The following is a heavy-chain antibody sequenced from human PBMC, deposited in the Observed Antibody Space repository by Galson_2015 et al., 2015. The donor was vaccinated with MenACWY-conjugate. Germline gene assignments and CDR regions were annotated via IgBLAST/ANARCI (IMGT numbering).Heavy chain of an antibody. CDR3: ARAIAVASQAFDI. CDR2: IKHDACEK. J-gene: IGHJ3*02. CDR1: GFTFSRYW. V-gene: IGHV3-7*03. Sequence: SLRLSCATSGFTFSRYWMSWVRQAPGKGLEWVANIKHDACEKYYRESVKGRFTMSRDNAKNPLSLQMNRLRSEDTALYYCARAIAVASQAFDICGQGTMVTVSS. D-gene: IGHD6-19*01.